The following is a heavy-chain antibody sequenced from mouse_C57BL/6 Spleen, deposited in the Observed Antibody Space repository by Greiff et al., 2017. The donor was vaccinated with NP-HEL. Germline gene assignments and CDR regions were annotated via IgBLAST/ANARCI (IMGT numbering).Heavy chain of an antibody. D-gene: IGHD1-1*01. V-gene: IGHV8-8*01. J-gene: IGHJ4*01. CDR1: GFSLSTFGMG. CDR3: ARIYYCGSGGYYYAIDY. Sequence: QVTLKESGPGILQPSQTLSLTCSFSGFSLSTFGMGVGWIRQPSGKGLEWLAHIWWDDDKYYNPALKSRLTISKDTSKNQVFLKIANVDTADTATYYYARIYYCGSGGYYYAIDYWGQGTSVTVST. CDR2: IWWDDDK.